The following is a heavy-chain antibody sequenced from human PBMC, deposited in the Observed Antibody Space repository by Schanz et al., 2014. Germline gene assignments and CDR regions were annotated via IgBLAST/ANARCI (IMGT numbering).Heavy chain of an antibody. J-gene: IGHJ5*02. V-gene: IGHV3-7*01. CDR3: ARDLEGYDGGGGGFDP. D-gene: IGHD2-21*01. Sequence: VQLLESGGGLVRPGGSLRLSCGGSGFTFSKYWMSWVRQAPGKGLEWVANIKQDGSEKYYVDAVKGRFTISRDNSKNTLYLQMNSLRAEDTAVYYCARDLEGYDGGGGGFDPWGQGTLXTVSS. CDR1: GFTFSKYW. CDR2: IKQDGSEK.